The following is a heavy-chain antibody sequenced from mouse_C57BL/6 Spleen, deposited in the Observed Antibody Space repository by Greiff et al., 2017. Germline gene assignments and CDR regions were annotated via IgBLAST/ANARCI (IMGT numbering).Heavy chain of an antibody. Sequence: EVKLMESGGGLVKPGGSLKLSCAASGFTFSDYGMHWVRQAPEKGLEWVAYISSGSSTIYYADTVKGRFTISRDNAKNTLFLQMTSLRSEDTAMYYCARGGFDYDAAWFAYWGQGTLVTVSA. CDR3: ARGGFDYDAAWFAY. J-gene: IGHJ3*01. D-gene: IGHD2-4*01. V-gene: IGHV5-17*01. CDR1: GFTFSDYG. CDR2: ISSGSSTI.